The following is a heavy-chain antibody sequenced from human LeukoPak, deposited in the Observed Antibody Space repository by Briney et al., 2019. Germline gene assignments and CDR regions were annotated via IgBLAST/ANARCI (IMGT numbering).Heavy chain of an antibody. Sequence: SETLSLTCTVSGGSISSYYWSLIRQPPGKGLEWIGYIYYSGSTNYNPSLKSRVTISVDTSKNQFSLKLSSVTAADTAVYYCAGAARLYSVYWDQGTLVTVSS. CDR2: IYYSGST. CDR1: GGSISSYY. CDR3: AGAARLYSVY. D-gene: IGHD6-6*01. J-gene: IGHJ4*02. V-gene: IGHV4-59*08.